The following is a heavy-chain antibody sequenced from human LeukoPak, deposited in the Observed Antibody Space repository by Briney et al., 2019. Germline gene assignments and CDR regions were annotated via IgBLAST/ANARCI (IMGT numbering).Heavy chain of an antibody. CDR2: IKQDGSEK. D-gene: IGHD1-7*01. CDR1: GFTFSSYW. Sequence: GGSLRLSCAAPGFTFSSYWMSWVRQAPGKGLEWVANIKQDGSEKYYVDSVKGRFTISRDNAKNSLYLQMNSLRAEDTAVYYCARELELTYFDYWGQGTLVTVSS. J-gene: IGHJ4*02. CDR3: ARELELTYFDY. V-gene: IGHV3-7*01.